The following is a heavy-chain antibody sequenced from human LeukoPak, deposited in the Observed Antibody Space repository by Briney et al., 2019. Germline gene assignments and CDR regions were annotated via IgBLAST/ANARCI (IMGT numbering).Heavy chain of an antibody. D-gene: IGHD1-26*01. CDR1: AFTFSGYA. Sequence: GGSLRLSCAASAFTFSGYAMSWVRQAPGKGLEWVGRIKAKAHGGTIEYAAPVKGRFTISRDDSKNTLYLQMNSLKTEDTAVYYCTTDGVGVEGATYDNWGQGTLVSVSS. V-gene: IGHV3-15*01. CDR3: TTDGVGVEGATYDN. CDR2: IKAKAHGGTI. J-gene: IGHJ4*02.